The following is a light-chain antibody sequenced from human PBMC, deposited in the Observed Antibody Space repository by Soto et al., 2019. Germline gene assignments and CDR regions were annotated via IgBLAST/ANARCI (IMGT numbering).Light chain of an antibody. Sequence: QPVLTQPPSVSGAPGQRVTISCTGSSSNIGAGYDVHWYKQLPETAPKLLIYDNNNRPSGVPDRFSGSKSDTSASLAITGLQAEDEADYYCQSFDTSLSGFLVFGGGTKLTVL. CDR1: SSNIGAGYD. CDR2: DNN. J-gene: IGLJ2*01. V-gene: IGLV1-40*01. CDR3: QSFDTSLSGFLV.